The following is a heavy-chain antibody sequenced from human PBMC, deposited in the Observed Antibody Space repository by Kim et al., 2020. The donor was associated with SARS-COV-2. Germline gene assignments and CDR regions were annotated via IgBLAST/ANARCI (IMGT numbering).Heavy chain of an antibody. V-gene: IGHV1-69*13. D-gene: IGHD3-22*01. Sequence: SVKVSCKASGGTFSSYAISWVRQAPGQGLEWMGGIIPIFGTANYAQKFQGRVTITADESTSTAYMELSSLISEDTAVYYCARQDYDSSGYIPYYFDYWGQGTLVTVSS. CDR3: ARQDYDSSGYIPYYFDY. J-gene: IGHJ4*02. CDR2: IIPIFGTA. CDR1: GGTFSSYA.